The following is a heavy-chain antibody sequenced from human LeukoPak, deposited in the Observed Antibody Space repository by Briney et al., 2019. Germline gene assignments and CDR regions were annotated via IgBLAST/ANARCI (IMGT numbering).Heavy chain of an antibody. D-gene: IGHD6-6*01. CDR3: AKDAIAPRPGVPQCPVGYFDY. CDR1: GFTFSSYA. Sequence: PGGSLRLSCAASGFTFSSYAMSWVRQAPGKGLEWVSAISGSGGSTYYADSVKGRFTISRDNSKNTLYLQMNSLRAEDTAVYYGAKDAIAPRPGVPQCPVGYFDYWGQETLVTVSS. V-gene: IGHV3-23*01. CDR2: ISGSGGST. J-gene: IGHJ4*02.